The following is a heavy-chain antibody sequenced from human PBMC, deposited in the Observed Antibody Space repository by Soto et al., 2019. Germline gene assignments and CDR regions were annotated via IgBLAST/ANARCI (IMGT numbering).Heavy chain of an antibody. CDR2: ISAYNGNT. CDR3: ARDSRYQLLSGAEYHP. J-gene: IGHJ5*02. D-gene: IGHD2-2*01. CDR1: GYTFTSYG. Sequence: ASVKVSCKASGYTFTSYGISWVRQAPGQGLEWMGWISAYNGNTNYAQKLQGRVTMTTDTSTRTAYMELRSLRSDDTAVYYCARDSRYQLLSGAEYHPWGQGTLVTVSS. V-gene: IGHV1-18*01.